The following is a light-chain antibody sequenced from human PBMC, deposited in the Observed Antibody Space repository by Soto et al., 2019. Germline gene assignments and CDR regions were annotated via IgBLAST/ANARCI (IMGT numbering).Light chain of an antibody. CDR3: CSYAGGRSPYV. CDR1: ISDVGSYDL. CDR2: EVS. V-gene: IGLV2-23*02. Sequence: QSALTQPASVSGSPGQSITISCTGTISDVGSYDLVYWHQQHPGKAPKIMIYEVSKRPSGDSNRFSGSKSGNTASLTISGLQAEDEADYYCCSYAGGRSPYVYGTGTKLTVL. J-gene: IGLJ1*01.